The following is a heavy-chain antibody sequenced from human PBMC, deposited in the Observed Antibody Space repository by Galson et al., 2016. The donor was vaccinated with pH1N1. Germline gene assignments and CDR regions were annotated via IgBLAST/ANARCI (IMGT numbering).Heavy chain of an antibody. V-gene: IGHV4-61*02. J-gene: IGHJ6*02. CDR1: GGSISSRTHY. Sequence: TLSLTCTVSGGSISSRTHYWNWIRQPAGKGLEWIGRIYPGGSKFYNPSLKSRVTISVDTSNNQFSLDLSSVTAADTAVYYCARTAHDYGDSYGMDVWGQGTTVSVSS. CDR2: IYPGGSK. D-gene: IGHD4-17*01. CDR3: ARTAHDYGDSYGMDV.